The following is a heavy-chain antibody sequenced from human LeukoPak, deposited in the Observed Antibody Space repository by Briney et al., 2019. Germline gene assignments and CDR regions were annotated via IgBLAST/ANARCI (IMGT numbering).Heavy chain of an antibody. CDR2: IYASGST. CDR1: GAPTGIVSSS. Sequence: PSQTLSLTCTVSGAPTGIVSSSGTWIRQPPGKGLEWIGRIYASGSTNYYPSLKSRVTISIDTSKNQFSLKLSSVAATDTAMYCCARGYTGITGTIDYWGQGTLVTVSS. CDR3: ARGYTGITGTIDY. J-gene: IGHJ4*02. V-gene: IGHV4-61*02. D-gene: IGHD1-20*01.